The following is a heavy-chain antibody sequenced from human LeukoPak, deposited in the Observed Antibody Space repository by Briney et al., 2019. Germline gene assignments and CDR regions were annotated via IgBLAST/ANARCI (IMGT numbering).Heavy chain of an antibody. V-gene: IGHV1-58*01. CDR1: GFTFTSSA. D-gene: IGHD3-9*01. CDR2: MVVGSGNT. Sequence: ASVKLSCKASGFTFTSSAVHWVRHAHGQRLERKGWMVVGSGNTNYAKKFQERVTITRDMSTSTAYMELSSLRSEETAVYYCAAEGGVDILTGNYGMDVWGKGTTVTVSS. CDR3: AAEGGVDILTGNYGMDV. J-gene: IGHJ6*04.